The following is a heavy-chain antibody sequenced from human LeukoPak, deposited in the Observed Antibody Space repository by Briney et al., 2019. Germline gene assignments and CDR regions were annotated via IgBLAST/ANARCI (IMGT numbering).Heavy chain of an antibody. D-gene: IGHD6-19*01. J-gene: IGHJ4*02. CDR2: INPNSGGT. Sequence: ASVKVSCKASGYTFTGYYMHWVRQAPGQGLEWMGWINPNSGGTNYAQKFQGRVTMTRGTSISTAYMELSRLRSDDTAVYYCAREAVAVANEDFDYWGQGTLVTVSS. CDR3: AREAVAVANEDFDY. V-gene: IGHV1-2*02. CDR1: GYTFTGYY.